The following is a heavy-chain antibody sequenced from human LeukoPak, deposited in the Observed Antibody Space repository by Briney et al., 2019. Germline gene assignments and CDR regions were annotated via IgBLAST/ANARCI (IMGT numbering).Heavy chain of an antibody. CDR2: ISSSGSTI. Sequence: GGSPRLSCVGFGFTFSNYNLNWVRQAPGKGLEWVSYISSSGSTIYYADSVKGRFTISRDNAKNSLYLQMNSLRAEDTAVYYCAELGITMIGGVWGKGTTVTISS. CDR3: AELGITMIGGV. J-gene: IGHJ6*04. CDR1: GFTFSNYN. V-gene: IGHV3-48*04. D-gene: IGHD3-10*02.